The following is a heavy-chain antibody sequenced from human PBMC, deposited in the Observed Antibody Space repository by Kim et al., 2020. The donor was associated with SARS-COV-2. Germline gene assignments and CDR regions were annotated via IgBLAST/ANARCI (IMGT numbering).Heavy chain of an antibody. V-gene: IGHV3-21*01. D-gene: IGHD6-13*01. CDR3: ARDPVVSSSWPGHFDY. J-gene: IGHJ4*02. Sequence: GGSLRLSCAASGFTFSSYSMNWVRQAPGKGLEWVSSISSSSSYIYYADSVKGRFTISRDNAKNSLYLQMNSLRAEDTAVYYCARDPVVSSSWPGHFDYWGQGTLVTVSS. CDR2: ISSSSSYI. CDR1: GFTFSSYS.